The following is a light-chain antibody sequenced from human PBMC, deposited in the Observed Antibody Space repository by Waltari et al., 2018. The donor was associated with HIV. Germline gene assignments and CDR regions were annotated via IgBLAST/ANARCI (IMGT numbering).Light chain of an antibody. V-gene: IGKV1-12*01. J-gene: IGKJ4*01. CDR3: QQANSVPIT. CDR2: AAS. Sequence: DTQLTQSPSSVSASVRDRVRRPCRSSRYINTWFTWYQQKPGKAPNRLIYAASRLQRGAPSRFSGSGSGTNFTLTISSLQPEDFATYDCQQANSVPITFGGGTKVEI. CDR1: RYINTW.